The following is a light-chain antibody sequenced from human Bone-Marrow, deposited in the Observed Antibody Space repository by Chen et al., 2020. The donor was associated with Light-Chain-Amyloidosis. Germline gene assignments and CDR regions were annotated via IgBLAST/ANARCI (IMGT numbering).Light chain of an antibody. Sequence: SYELTQPPSVSVSPGQTARITCSGDDLPTKYAYWYQQKPGQAPVLVIHRDTERPSGISARFAGSSSGTTATLTISGVQAEDEADYHCQSADSSGTYEVIVGGGTKLTVL. CDR3: QSADSSGTYEVI. J-gene: IGLJ2*01. V-gene: IGLV3-25*03. CDR1: DLPTKY. CDR2: RDT.